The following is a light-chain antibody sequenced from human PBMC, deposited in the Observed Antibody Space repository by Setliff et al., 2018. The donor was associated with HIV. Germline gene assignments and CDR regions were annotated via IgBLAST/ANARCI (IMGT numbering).Light chain of an antibody. CDR3: ISYTSRITWI. J-gene: IGLJ2*01. CDR1: SSDVGGYNF. Sequence: SALTQPASVSGSPGQSITISCTGTSSDVGGYNFVSWYQQHPGKAPKLIIYEVSNRPSGVSNRFSGSKSGNTASLTISGLQAEDEADYYCISYTSRITWIFGGGTKVTVL. CDR2: EVS. V-gene: IGLV2-14*01.